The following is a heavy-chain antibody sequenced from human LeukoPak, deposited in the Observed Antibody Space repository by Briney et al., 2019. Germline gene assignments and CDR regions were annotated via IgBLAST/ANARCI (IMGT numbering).Heavy chain of an antibody. CDR3: AVHLYGDYGSRDY. J-gene: IGHJ4*02. V-gene: IGHV4-4*02. Sequence: PSETLSLTCAVSGGSISSSNWWSWVRQPPVKGLEWIGEIYHSGSTNYNPSLKSRVTISVDKSKNQFSLKLSSVTAADTAVYYCAVHLYGDYGSRDYWGQGTLVTVSS. CDR1: GGSISSSNW. D-gene: IGHD4-17*01. CDR2: IYHSGST.